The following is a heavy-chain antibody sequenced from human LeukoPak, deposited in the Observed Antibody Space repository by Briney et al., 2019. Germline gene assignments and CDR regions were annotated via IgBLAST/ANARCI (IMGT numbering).Heavy chain of an antibody. CDR1: GYTFTSYS. V-gene: IGHV1-18*04. J-gene: IGHJ2*01. CDR2: ISAYNGNT. D-gene: IGHD1-1*01. Sequence: ASVKVSCKASGYTFTSYSVRWVRQAPGQGLEWVGWISAYNGNTNYAQNLQGRVTMTTDTSTRTAYMELRSLRSDDTALYYCARGYTATGNWYFDLWGRGTLVSVSS. CDR3: ARGYTATGNWYFDL.